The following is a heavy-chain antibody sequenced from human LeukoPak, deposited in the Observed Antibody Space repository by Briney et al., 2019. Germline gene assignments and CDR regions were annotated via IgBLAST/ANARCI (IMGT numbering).Heavy chain of an antibody. CDR1: GFTFSDAW. Sequence: GGSLRLSCAASGFTFSDAWMNWVRLAPGKGLEWVGRIKSRNRGETVDYAAPVKGRFTISRDDSKTTVYLQMDSLKTEDTAIYYCTTDGSTTLSNTFDYWGQGTLVTVSS. CDR2: IKSRNRGETV. D-gene: IGHD1-26*01. J-gene: IGHJ4*02. CDR3: TTDGSTTLSNTFDY. V-gene: IGHV3-15*01.